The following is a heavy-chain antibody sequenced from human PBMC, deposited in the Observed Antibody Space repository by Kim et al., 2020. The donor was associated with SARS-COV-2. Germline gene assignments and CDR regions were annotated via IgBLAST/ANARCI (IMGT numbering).Heavy chain of an antibody. CDR2: IKSKTDGGTT. Sequence: GGSLRLSCAASGFTFSNAWMSWVRQAPGKGPEWVGRIKSKTDGGTTDYAAPVKGRFTISRDDSKNTLYLQMNSLKTEDTAVYYCTTRYYYDSSGYYVGYWGQGTLVTVSS. D-gene: IGHD3-22*01. CDR1: GFTFSNAW. J-gene: IGHJ4*02. CDR3: TTRYYYDSSGYYVGY. V-gene: IGHV3-15*01.